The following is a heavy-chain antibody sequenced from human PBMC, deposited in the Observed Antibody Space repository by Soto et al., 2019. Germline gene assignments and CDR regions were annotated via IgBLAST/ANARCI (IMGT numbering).Heavy chain of an antibody. J-gene: IGHJ6*02. CDR1: GDTFSSYA. D-gene: IGHD3-22*01. CDR3: ARDGSGYRSRASPMDV. CDR2: IIPIFGTA. V-gene: IGHV1-69*13. Sequence: SVKVSCKAPGDTFSSYAISWVRQAPGQGLGWMGGIIPIFGTANHAQKFQGRVTITADESTSTAYMELSSLRSEDTAVYYCARDGSGYRSRASPMDVWGQGTTVTVSS.